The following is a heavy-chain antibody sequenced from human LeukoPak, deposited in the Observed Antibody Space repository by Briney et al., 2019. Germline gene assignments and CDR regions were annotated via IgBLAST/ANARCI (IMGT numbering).Heavy chain of an antibody. Sequence: ASVKVSCKASGYTFTGYYMHWVRQAPGQGLEWMGWINPNSGGTNYAQKFQGRVTMTRDTSISTAYMELSRLRSDDTAVYYCARSGKQLVKYYYYGMDVWGQGTTVTVSS. D-gene: IGHD6-13*01. J-gene: IGHJ6*02. CDR1: GYTFTGYY. CDR2: INPNSGGT. V-gene: IGHV1-2*02. CDR3: ARSGKQLVKYYYYGMDV.